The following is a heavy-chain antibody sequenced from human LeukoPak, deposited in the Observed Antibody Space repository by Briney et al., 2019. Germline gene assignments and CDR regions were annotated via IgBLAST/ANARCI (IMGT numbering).Heavy chain of an antibody. CDR2: VFYSGSS. CDR3: ARDPIVVVPAATYYYYGMDV. J-gene: IGHJ6*02. CDR1: GGSISSHEYY. Sequence: PSETLSLTCTVSGGSISSHEYYWGWFRQPPGKGLEWIGSVFYSGSSYFNPSLKSRVTISVDTSKNHFSLKLSSVTAADTAVYYCARDPIVVVPAATYYYYGMDVWGQGTTVTVSS. V-gene: IGHV4-39*02. D-gene: IGHD2-2*01.